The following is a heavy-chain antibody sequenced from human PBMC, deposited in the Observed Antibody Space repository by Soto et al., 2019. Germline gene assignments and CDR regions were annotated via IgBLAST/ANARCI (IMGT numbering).Heavy chain of an antibody. Sequence: GGSLRLSCAASGFTFSSYAMHWVRQAPGKGLEWVAVISYDGSNKYYADSVKGRFTISRDNSKNTLYLQMNSLRAEDTAVYYCARGARYSSSPAFDYSGQRALLTVSS. CDR2: ISYDGSNK. CDR3: ARGARYSSSPAFDY. D-gene: IGHD6-6*01. CDR1: GFTFSSYA. V-gene: IGHV3-30-3*01. J-gene: IGHJ4*02.